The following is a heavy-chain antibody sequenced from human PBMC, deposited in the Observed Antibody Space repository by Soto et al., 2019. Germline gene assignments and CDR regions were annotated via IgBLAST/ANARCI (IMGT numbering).Heavy chain of an antibody. CDR1: GGSISSSSYY. D-gene: IGHD4-17*01. J-gene: IGHJ4*02. Sequence: SGGSISSSSYYWGWIRQPPGKGLEWIGSIYYSGSTYYNPSLKSRVTMSVDNSKNTLYLQMNSLRAEDTAVCYCARDTVKSFDYWGQGTLVTVSS. V-gene: IGHV4-39*02. CDR2: IYYSGST. CDR3: ARDTVKSFDY.